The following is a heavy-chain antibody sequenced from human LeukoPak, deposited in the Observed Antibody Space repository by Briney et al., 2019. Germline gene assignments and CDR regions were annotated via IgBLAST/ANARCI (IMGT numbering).Heavy chain of an antibody. D-gene: IGHD5-12*01. CDR1: GFTVSSNY. CDR2: IYSGGST. J-gene: IGHJ3*02. CDR3: ARATHPSGYGNDAFDI. V-gene: IGHV3-53*01. Sequence: PGGSLRLSCAASGFTVSSNYMSWVRQAPGKGLEWVSVIYSGGSTYYADSVKGRFTISRDNSKNTLYIQMNSLRAEDTAVYYCARATHPSGYGNDAFDIWGQGTMVTVSS.